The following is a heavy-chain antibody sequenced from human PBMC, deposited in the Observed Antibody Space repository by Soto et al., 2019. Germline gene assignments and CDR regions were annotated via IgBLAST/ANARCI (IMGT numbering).Heavy chain of an antibody. CDR3: ALESEDLTSNFDY. Sequence: EVQLVESGGGLVKPGVSLRLSCAASGFTFTRYSMNWVRQAPGKGLEWVSSISSTTNYIYYADSMKGRFTVSRDNAKNSVHLDMNSLSAEDTAVYYCALESEDLTSNFDYWGQGTLVTVSS. CDR1: GFTFTRYS. CDR2: ISSTTNYI. J-gene: IGHJ4*02. V-gene: IGHV3-21*01.